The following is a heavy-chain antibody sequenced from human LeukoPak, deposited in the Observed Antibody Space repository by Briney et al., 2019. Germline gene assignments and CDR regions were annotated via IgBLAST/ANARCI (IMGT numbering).Heavy chain of an antibody. Sequence: GGSLRLSCAASGFTFSSYEMNWVRQAPGKGLEWVSYISSSGSTIYYADSVKGRLTISRDNAKNSLYLQMNSLRAEDTAVYYCAREGGLQLWGFGYWGQGTLVTVSS. CDR2: ISSSGSTI. D-gene: IGHD5-18*01. V-gene: IGHV3-48*03. CDR1: GFTFSSYE. CDR3: AREGGLQLWGFGY. J-gene: IGHJ4*02.